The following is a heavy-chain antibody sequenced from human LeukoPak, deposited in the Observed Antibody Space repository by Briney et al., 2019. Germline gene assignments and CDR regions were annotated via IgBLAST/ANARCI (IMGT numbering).Heavy chain of an antibody. CDR3: AKELRGYSYGLRNNWFDP. D-gene: IGHD5-18*01. V-gene: IGHV3-30*18. Sequence: PGGSLRLSYAASGFTFGSYGMHWVRQAPGKGLEWVAVISYDGSNKYYADSVKGRFTISRDNSKNTLYLQMNSLRAEDTAVYYCAKELRGYSYGLRNNWFDPWGQGTLVTVSS. CDR1: GFTFGSYG. J-gene: IGHJ5*02. CDR2: ISYDGSNK.